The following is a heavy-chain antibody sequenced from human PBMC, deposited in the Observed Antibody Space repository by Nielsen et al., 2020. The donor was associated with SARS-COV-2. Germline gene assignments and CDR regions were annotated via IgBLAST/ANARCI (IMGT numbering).Heavy chain of an antibody. D-gene: IGHD3/OR15-3a*01. J-gene: IGHJ3*01. CDR1: GGSVSSNDW. CDR2: VSHSGSI. CDR3: AGHSGRTAYYHGDAFDL. Sequence: SETLSLTCAVSGGSVSSNDWWTWVRQSPGKGLEWIGEVSHSGSINYNPSLKSRVTMSVDTSKNQFSLKLSSVTAADTAVYYCAGHSGRTAYYHGDAFDLWGQGTMVTVSS. V-gene: IGHV4-4*02.